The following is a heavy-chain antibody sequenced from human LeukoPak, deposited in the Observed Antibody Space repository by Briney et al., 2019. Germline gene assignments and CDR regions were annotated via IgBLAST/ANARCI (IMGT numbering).Heavy chain of an antibody. CDR3: ARDTVNGPFVISLDL. CDR1: GFSFSSSE. V-gene: IGHV3-48*03. D-gene: IGHD2-8*01. Sequence: PGGALRLSCAAPGFSFSSSEMNWVRQAPGKGPEWVSHISSGGNTKYYADSVRGRFTMSRDNVKNLLYLQMNSLRDEDTAVYYCARDTVNGPFVISLDLWGQGALVTVSS. J-gene: IGHJ5*02. CDR2: ISSGGNTK.